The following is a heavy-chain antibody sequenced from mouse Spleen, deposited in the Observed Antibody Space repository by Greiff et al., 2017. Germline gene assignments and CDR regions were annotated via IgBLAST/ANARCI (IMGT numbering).Heavy chain of an antibody. D-gene: IGHD2-5*01. Sequence: VQLQQSGRELVKPGASVKISCKASGFAFSSSWMNWVKQRPGKGLEWVGRICPGGGDTYYNGKFKGQATLTADKSSSTAYMQLSSLTSEASAVYFCSRGVYSMSLDYWRQGTSLTVSS. CDR3: SRGVYSMSLDY. J-gene: IGHJ2*02. CDR2: ICPGGGDT. CDR1: GFAFSSSW. V-gene: IGHV1-82*01.